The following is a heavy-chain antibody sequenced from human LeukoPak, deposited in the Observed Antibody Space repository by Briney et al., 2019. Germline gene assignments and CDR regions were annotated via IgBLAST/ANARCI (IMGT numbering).Heavy chain of an antibody. J-gene: IGHJ3*02. CDR1: GFIFSTSW. V-gene: IGHV3-7*03. CDR3: ARGGFGPSDALDI. Sequence: GGSLRLSCTASGFIFSTSWMTWVRQAPGKGLEWVANINLDGSEKYYVDSVKGRFTISRDNSENKLYLQMNSLRAEDTAVYYCARGGFGPSDALDIWGQGTMVTVSS. D-gene: IGHD3-10*01. CDR2: INLDGSEK.